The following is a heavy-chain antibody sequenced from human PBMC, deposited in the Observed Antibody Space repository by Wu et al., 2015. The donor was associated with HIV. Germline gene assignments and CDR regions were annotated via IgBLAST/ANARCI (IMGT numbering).Heavy chain of an antibody. Sequence: QVQLVQSGAEVKKPGATVKVSCKASGQTFTSFGISWVRQAPGQGLEWMGWVSSYSGSTDYAQKVQGRVTMTTDRTTSTVYMELRSLRSDDTAVYYCARVSLRYYYGSGSYDYWGQGTLVTVSS. D-gene: IGHD3-10*01. V-gene: IGHV1-18*01. CDR2: VSSYSGST. CDR3: ARVSLRYYYGSGSYDY. CDR1: GQTFTSFG. J-gene: IGHJ4*02.